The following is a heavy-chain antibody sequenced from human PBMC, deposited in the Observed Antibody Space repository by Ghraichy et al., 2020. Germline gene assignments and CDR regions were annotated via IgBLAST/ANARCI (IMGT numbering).Heavy chain of an antibody. CDR3: ARGAMVQGVIIRDYYHYGMDV. V-gene: IGHV4-34*01. CDR2: INHSGST. CDR1: GGSFSGYY. D-gene: IGHD3-10*01. Sequence: SQTLSITCAVYGGSFSGYYWSWIRQPPGKGLEWIGEINHSGSTNYNPSLKSRVTISVDTSKNQFSLKLSSVTAADTAVYYCARGAMVQGVIIRDYYHYGMDVWGQGTTVTVSS. J-gene: IGHJ6*02.